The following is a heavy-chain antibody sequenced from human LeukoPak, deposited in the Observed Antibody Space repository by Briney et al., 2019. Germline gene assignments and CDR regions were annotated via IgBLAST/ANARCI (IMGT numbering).Heavy chain of an antibody. CDR3: ARPYYYDSRIDP. V-gene: IGHV4-30-4*01. D-gene: IGHD3-22*01. CDR1: GGSISSGGYY. J-gene: IGHJ5*02. CDR2: MYYSGST. Sequence: PSETLSLTCSVSGGSISSGGYYWSWIRQHPGKGLEWIAYMYYSGSTYYNPSLKSRVTTSADTSKNQLSLKLSSVTAADTAVYYCARPYYYDSRIDPWGQGILVTVSS.